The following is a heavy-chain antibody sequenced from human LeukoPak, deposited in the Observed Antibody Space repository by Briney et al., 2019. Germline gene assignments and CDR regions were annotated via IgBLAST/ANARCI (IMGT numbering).Heavy chain of an antibody. J-gene: IGHJ4*02. V-gene: IGHV3-48*02. CDR2: ISSNSGTI. Sequence: PGGSLKLSCTASGFTFTSYTMSWVRQAPGEGLEWISCISSNSGTIKYADSVKGRFTISRDNAKNSLYLQMNTLRDEDTAVYYCARGPRYSSYWGQGTLVSVSS. D-gene: IGHD6-13*01. CDR3: ARGPRYSSY. CDR1: GFTFTSYT.